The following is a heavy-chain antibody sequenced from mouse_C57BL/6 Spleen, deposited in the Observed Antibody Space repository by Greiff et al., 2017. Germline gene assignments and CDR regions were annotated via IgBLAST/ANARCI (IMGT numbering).Heavy chain of an antibody. V-gene: IGHV1-82*01. J-gene: IGHJ3*01. CDR2: IYPGDGDT. CDR1: GYAFSSSW. Sequence: VQLQQSGPELVKPGASVKISCKASGYAFSSSWMNWVKQRPGKGLEWIGRIYPGDGDTNYNGKFKGKATLTADKSSSTAYMQLSSLTSEDSAVYFCARDYDGYWFAYWGQGTLVTVSA. D-gene: IGHD2-3*01. CDR3: ARDYDGYWFAY.